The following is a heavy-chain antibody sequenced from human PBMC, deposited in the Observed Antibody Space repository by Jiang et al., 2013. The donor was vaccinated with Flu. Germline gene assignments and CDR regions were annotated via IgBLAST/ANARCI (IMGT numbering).Heavy chain of an antibody. Sequence: QTLSLTCTVSGGSISSSSYYWGWIRQPPGKGLEWIGSIYYSGSTYYNPSLKSPVTISVDTSKNQFSLKLSSVTAADTAVYYCAKTHPARYFDLWGRGTLVTVSS. J-gene: IGHJ2*01. V-gene: IGHV4-39*07. D-gene: IGHD2-2*01. CDR1: GGSISSSSYY. CDR3: AKTHPARYFDL. CDR2: IYYSGST.